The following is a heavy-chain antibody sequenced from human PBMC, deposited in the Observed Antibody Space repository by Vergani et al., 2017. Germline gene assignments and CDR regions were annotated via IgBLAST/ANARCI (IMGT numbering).Heavy chain of an antibody. D-gene: IGHD5-12*01. Sequence: QVQLVQSGAEVKKPGASVKVSCKASGYTFTSYDINWVRQATGQGLEWMGWMNPNSGNTGYAQKFQGRVTMTRNTSISTAYMEVSRLRSEDTAVYYCARGGKCYDYLFREYYYYGMDVWGQGTTVTVSS. V-gene: IGHV1-8*01. CDR1: GYTFTSYD. J-gene: IGHJ6*02. CDR2: MNPNSGNT. CDR3: ARGGKCYDYLFREYYYYGMDV.